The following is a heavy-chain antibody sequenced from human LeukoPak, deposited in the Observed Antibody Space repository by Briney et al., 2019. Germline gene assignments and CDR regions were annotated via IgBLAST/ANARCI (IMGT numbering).Heavy chain of an antibody. CDR3: AKYVSAKGPPYALDV. CDR2: ISASGGGT. Sequence: PGGSLRLSCAASEFTFSSYAMQWVRQAPGKGLEWGSGISASGGGTWYADSVKGRFTISRDNSKNTLYLQMNSLRAEDTAVYYCAKYVSAKGPPYALDVWGQGTTVTVSS. J-gene: IGHJ6*02. D-gene: IGHD2/OR15-2a*01. V-gene: IGHV3-23*01. CDR1: EFTFSSYA.